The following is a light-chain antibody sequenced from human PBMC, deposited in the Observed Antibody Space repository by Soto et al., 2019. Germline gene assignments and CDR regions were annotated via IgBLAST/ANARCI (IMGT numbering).Light chain of an antibody. CDR3: QQRAVWPLS. V-gene: IGKV3-11*01. CDR2: GAS. CDR1: QPIRND. Sequence: EVVLTQSPAILSLSPGETATLSCRAGQPIRNDLGWYQQRPGQAPRLLIYGASNRATGIPDRFSGSGSGTDFTLTITRLAPADFAIYYCQQRAVWPLSFGGGTKV. J-gene: IGKJ4*01.